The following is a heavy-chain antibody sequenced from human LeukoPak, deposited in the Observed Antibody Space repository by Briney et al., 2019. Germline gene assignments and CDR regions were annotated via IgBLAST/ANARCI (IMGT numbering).Heavy chain of an antibody. CDR2: IKQEGSER. D-gene: IGHD3-16*02. J-gene: IGHJ5*02. V-gene: IGHV3-7*01. CDR1: GFTFSSFW. CDR3: ARNIGGINYDYVWGSYRFRFDP. Sequence: PGGSLRLSCAVSGFTFSSFWMSWVRQAPGKGLEWVANIKQEGSERFYVDSGKGRFTISRDNAKNSLYLQMNSLRAEDTAVYYCARNIGGINYDYVWGSYRFRFDPWGQGTLVTVSS.